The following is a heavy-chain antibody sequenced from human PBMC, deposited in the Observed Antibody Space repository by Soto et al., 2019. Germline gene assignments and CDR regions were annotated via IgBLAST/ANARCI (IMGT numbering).Heavy chain of an antibody. V-gene: IGHV3-23*01. CDR1: GFTFSSYA. J-gene: IGHJ5*02. CDR3: AKDTYEKVRSAWFDP. D-gene: IGHD3-10*01. Sequence: GGSLRLSCAASGFTFSSYAMSWVRQAPGKGLEWVSAISGSGGSTYYADSVKGRFTISRDNSKNTLYLQMNSLRSEDTAVYYCAKDTYEKVRSAWFDPWRQGTLVTVSS. CDR2: ISGSGGST.